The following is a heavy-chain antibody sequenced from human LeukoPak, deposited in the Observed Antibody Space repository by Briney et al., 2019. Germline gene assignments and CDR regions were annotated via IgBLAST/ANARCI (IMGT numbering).Heavy chain of an antibody. CDR3: ARALGRPRDY. CDR2: IYYSGST. V-gene: IGHV4-59*12. Sequence: NPSETLSLTCTASGGSISSYYWSWIRQPPGKGLEWIGYIYYSGSTNYNPSLESRVSISVDTSKNQFSLKLSSVTAADTAVYYCARALGRPRDYWGQGNLVTVSS. D-gene: IGHD7-27*01. J-gene: IGHJ4*02. CDR1: GGSISSYY.